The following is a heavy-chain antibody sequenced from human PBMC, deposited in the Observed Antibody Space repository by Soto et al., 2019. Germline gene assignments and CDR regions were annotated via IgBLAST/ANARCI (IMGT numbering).Heavy chain of an antibody. J-gene: IGHJ3*02. CDR1: GFTFSSYA. D-gene: IGHD3-3*01. CDR3: AKGEGITFFGVVRAVAFYI. CDR2: ISGSGGST. Sequence: GGSLRLSCAASGFTFSSYAMSWVRQAPGKGLEWVSAISGSGGSTYYADSVKGRFTISRDNSKNTLYLQMNSLRAEDTAVYYCAKGEGITFFGVVRAVAFYICGQRTMVTVSS. V-gene: IGHV3-23*01.